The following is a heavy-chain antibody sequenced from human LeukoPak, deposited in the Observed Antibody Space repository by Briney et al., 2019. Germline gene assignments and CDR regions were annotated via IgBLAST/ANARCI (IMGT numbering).Heavy chain of an antibody. D-gene: IGHD2-15*01. J-gene: IGHJ6*03. CDR3: ARRRGYCSGGSCLTYYYYYYMDV. Sequence: GASVKVSCKASGYTFTSYAMNWVRQAPGQGLEWMGWINTNTGNPTYAQGFTGRFVFSLDTSVSTAYLQISSLKAEDTAVYYCARRRGYCSGGSCLTYYYYYYMDVWGKGTTVTVSS. CDR2: INTNTGNP. CDR1: GYTFTSYA. V-gene: IGHV7-4-1*02.